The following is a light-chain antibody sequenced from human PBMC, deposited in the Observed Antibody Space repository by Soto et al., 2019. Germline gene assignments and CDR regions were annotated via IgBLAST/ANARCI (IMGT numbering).Light chain of an antibody. CDR1: QSVSSN. CDR2: GAS. CDR3: QQYHNWPPT. Sequence: EMVMSQSPAPLSVSPGDRATLSCRASQSVSSNFPWYQQKPGQAPRLLICGASNRATGIPARVSGSGSGTEFTHTISSLQSEDFAVYYWQQYHNWPPTFGHGPQVEMK. V-gene: IGKV3-15*01. J-gene: IGKJ1*01.